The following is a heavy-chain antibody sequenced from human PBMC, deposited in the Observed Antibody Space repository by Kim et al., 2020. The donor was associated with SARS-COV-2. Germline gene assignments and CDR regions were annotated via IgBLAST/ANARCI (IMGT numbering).Heavy chain of an antibody. CDR3: AKDMGVPGAKNWFDP. D-gene: IGHD3-16*01. CDR1: GFTFEDYA. Sequence: GGSLRLSCAASGFTFEDYAMHWVRQAPGKGLEWVSLISGDGGTTYYADSVKGRFTISRDNSKNSLYLQMNSLRTEDTAFYYCAKDMGVPGAKNWFDPWGQGTLVTVSS. V-gene: IGHV3-43*02. CDR2: ISGDGGTT. J-gene: IGHJ5*02.